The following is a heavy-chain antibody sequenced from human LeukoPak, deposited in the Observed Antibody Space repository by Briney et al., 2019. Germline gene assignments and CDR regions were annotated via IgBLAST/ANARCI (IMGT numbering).Heavy chain of an antibody. Sequence: GGSLRLSCAASEFTFSTYSMNWVRQAPGKGLEWVSSISSGSTYIYYADSVKGRFTISRDNSNNTVYLQMNNLRPEDTAVFYCARGQGYESYYYMDVWGKGTTVSVSS. D-gene: IGHD2-2*01. V-gene: IGHV3-21*01. J-gene: IGHJ6*03. CDR3: ARGQGYESYYYMDV. CDR1: EFTFSTYS. CDR2: ISSGSTYI.